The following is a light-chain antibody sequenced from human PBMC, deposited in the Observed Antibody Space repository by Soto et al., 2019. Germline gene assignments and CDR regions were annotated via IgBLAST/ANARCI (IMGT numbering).Light chain of an antibody. Sequence: EIVLTQSPGTLSLSPGERATLSCRASQSVNNNYLAWYQQKPGQAPRLLIYGASSRATGIPDRFSGSVSGTDFTLTIRRLEPEDFEVYYCQQYGSSPWTFGQGTKVDIK. CDR1: QSVNNNY. J-gene: IGKJ1*01. CDR2: GAS. V-gene: IGKV3-20*01. CDR3: QQYGSSPWT.